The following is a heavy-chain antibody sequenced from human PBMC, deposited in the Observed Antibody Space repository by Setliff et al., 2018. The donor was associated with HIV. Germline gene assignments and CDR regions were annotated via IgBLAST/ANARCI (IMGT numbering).Heavy chain of an antibody. Sequence: GGSLRLSCAAYGFTFNNYGIHWVRQAPGKGLEWVAVIWFDGTDKYYADSVKGRFTVSGDISRNTLYLQMTSLRAEDTAVYYCARDWGVYPNYYYYMDVWGKGTTVTVSS. V-gene: IGHV3-33*01. CDR1: GFTFNNYG. D-gene: IGHD3-16*01. J-gene: IGHJ6*03. CDR2: IWFDGTDK. CDR3: ARDWGVYPNYYYYMDV.